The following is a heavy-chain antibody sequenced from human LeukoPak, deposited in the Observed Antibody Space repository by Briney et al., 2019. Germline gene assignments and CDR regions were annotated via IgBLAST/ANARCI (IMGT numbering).Heavy chain of an antibody. D-gene: IGHD1-26*01. CDR2: ISNGGSSI. J-gene: IGHJ4*02. CDR1: GFTFSDYY. Sequence: PGGSLRLSCAASGFTFSDYYMSWIRQAPGKGLEWVSYISNGGSSIDYADSVKGRFSISRDDAKKSLYLQMNRLTAEDTAVYYCARPSKVGSFFDFWGQGTLLTVSS. CDR3: ARPSKVGSFFDF. V-gene: IGHV3-11*01.